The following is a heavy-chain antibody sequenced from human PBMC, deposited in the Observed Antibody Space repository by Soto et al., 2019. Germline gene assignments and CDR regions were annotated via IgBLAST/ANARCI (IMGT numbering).Heavy chain of an antibody. Sequence: PGESLKISCKGSGYSFTSYWISWVRQMPGKGLEWMGRIDPSDSYTNYSPSFQGHVTISADKSISTAYLQWSSLKASDTAMYYCARDPIYDSSGTDAFDIWGQGTMVTVSS. V-gene: IGHV5-10-1*01. D-gene: IGHD3-22*01. CDR2: IDPSDSYT. CDR3: ARDPIYDSSGTDAFDI. J-gene: IGHJ3*02. CDR1: GYSFTSYW.